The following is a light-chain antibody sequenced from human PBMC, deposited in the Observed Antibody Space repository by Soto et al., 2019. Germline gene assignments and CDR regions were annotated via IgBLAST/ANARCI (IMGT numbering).Light chain of an antibody. CDR1: SSDVGAYNY. V-gene: IGLV2-14*01. Sequence: QSVLTQPASVSGSPGQSITISCTGTSSDVGAYNYVSWYQQHPGKAPKLMIYDVSNRPSGVSSRFSGSKSGNTASLTFSGLQAEDAADYYCSSYTTSSIYGFGTGTKLTVL. CDR2: DVS. J-gene: IGLJ1*01. CDR3: SSYTTSSIYG.